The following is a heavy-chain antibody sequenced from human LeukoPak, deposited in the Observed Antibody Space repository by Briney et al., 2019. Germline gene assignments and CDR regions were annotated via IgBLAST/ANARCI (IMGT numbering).Heavy chain of an antibody. V-gene: IGHV3-73*01. Sequence: PGGSLRLSCAASGFTFSGSAMHWVRQASGKGLEWVGRIRSKANSYATAYAASVKGRFTISRDDSKNTAYLQMNSLKTEDTAVYYCTRPRSSYYDFWSGRNWFDPWVQGTLVTVSS. D-gene: IGHD3-3*01. CDR2: IRSKANSYAT. CDR3: TRPRSSYYDFWSGRNWFDP. J-gene: IGHJ5*02. CDR1: GFTFSGSA.